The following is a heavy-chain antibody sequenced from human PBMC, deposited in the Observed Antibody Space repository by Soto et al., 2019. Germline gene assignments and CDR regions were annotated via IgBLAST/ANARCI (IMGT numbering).Heavy chain of an antibody. Sequence: QVQLQESGPGLVKPSQTLSLTCTVSGGSISSGGYYWSWIRQHPGKGLEWIGYIYYSGSTYYNPSLKSRVTMAVDTSKNQFPLKLSSVTAADTAVYYCARSGYSYGPNPLLYWGQRTLVTVSS. CDR2: IYYSGST. J-gene: IGHJ4*02. CDR3: ARSGYSYGPNPLLY. CDR1: GGSISSGGYY. D-gene: IGHD5-18*01. V-gene: IGHV4-31*03.